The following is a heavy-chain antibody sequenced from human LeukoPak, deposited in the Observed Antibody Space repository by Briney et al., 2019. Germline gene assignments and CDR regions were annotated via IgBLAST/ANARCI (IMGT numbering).Heavy chain of an antibody. Sequence: ASVKVSCKASGYTFTGYYMHWVRQAPGQGLEWMGWINPNSGGTNYAQKCQGRVTMTRDTSISTAYMELSRLRSDDTAVYYCARSRSGSPIDYWGQGTLVTVSS. D-gene: IGHD3-3*01. J-gene: IGHJ4*02. CDR1: GYTFTGYY. CDR2: INPNSGGT. V-gene: IGHV1-2*02. CDR3: ARSRSGSPIDY.